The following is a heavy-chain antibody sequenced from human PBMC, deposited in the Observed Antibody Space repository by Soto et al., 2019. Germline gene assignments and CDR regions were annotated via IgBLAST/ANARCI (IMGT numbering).Heavy chain of an antibody. V-gene: IGHV4-59*01. J-gene: IGHJ4*02. CDR2: IYYSGST. CDR1: GGSISSYY. Sequence: SETLSLTCTVSGGSISSYYWSWIRQPPGKGLEWIGYIYYSGSTNYNPSLKSRVTISVDTSKNQFSLKLSSVTAADTAVYYCAREVATTYYFDYWGQGTLVTVSS. CDR3: AREVATTYYFDY. D-gene: IGHD5-12*01.